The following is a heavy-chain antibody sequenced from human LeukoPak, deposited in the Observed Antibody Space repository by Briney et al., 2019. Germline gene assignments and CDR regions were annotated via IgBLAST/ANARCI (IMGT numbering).Heavy chain of an antibody. D-gene: IGHD3-22*01. CDR1: GYTFTSYD. CDR3: ARAYYDSSVYLIDY. Sequence: ASVKVSCKASGYTFTSYDINWVRQATGQGLEWMGWMNPNSGNTGYAQKFQGRVTMTTDTSTSTAYMELRSLRSDDTAVYYCARAYYDSSVYLIDYWGQGTLVTVSS. CDR2: MNPNSGNT. J-gene: IGHJ4*02. V-gene: IGHV1-8*02.